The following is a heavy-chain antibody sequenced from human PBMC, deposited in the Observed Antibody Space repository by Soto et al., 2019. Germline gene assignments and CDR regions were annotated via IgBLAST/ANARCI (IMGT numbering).Heavy chain of an antibody. CDR1: SVSNAW. CDR2: IKSKTDGGTT. J-gene: IGHJ4*02. D-gene: IGHD4-4*01. V-gene: IGHV3-15*07. Sequence: SVSNAWMNWVRQAPGKGLEWVGRIKSKTDGGTTDYAAPVKGRFTISRDDSKNMLYLQMNSLKTEDTAVYYCTTMAGVTPDYWGQGTLVTVSS. CDR3: TTMAGVTPDY.